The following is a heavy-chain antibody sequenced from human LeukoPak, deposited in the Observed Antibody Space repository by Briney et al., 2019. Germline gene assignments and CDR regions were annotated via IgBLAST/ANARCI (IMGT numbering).Heavy chain of an antibody. CDR1: GGSISSYY. J-gene: IGHJ6*02. CDR3: ARGTVTTDYYYYYGMDV. V-gene: IGHV4-59*01. D-gene: IGHD4-11*01. CDR2: IYYSGST. Sequence: SETLSLTCTVSGGSISSYYWSWIRQPPGKGLEWIGYIYYSGSTNYNPSLKSRVSISVDTSKNQFSLKLSSVTAADTAVYYCARGTVTTDYYYYYGMDVWGQGTTVTVSS.